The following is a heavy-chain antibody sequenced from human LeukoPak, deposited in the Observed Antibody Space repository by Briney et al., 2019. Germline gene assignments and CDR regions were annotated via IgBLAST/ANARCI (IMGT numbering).Heavy chain of an antibody. CDR3: VWHYFDY. V-gene: IGHV3-15*01. Sequence: GGSLRLSCATSGFTFSNAWMSWARQAPGKGLGWVGRIKNKADGGTTDYTVPVKGRFTISRDDAKNTLYLQMDSLISEDTAIYYCVWHYFDYWGQGALVTVSS. CDR1: GFTFSNAW. CDR2: IKNKADGGTT. J-gene: IGHJ4*02. D-gene: IGHD3-16*01.